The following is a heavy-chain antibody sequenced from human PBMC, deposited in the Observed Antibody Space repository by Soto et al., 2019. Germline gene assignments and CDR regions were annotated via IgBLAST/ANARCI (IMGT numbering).Heavy chain of an antibody. CDR3: ARDRIVVVPAAMKPYYYYGMDV. CDR2: IYHSGST. J-gene: IGHJ6*02. V-gene: IGHV4-4*02. D-gene: IGHD2-2*01. CDR1: GGSISSSNW. Sequence: QVQLQESGPGLVKPSGTLSLTCAVSGGSISSSNWWSWVRQPPGKGLEWIGEIYHSGSTNYNPSLKSRVTISVDKSKSQFSLKLSSVTAADTAVYYCARDRIVVVPAAMKPYYYYGMDVWGQGTTVTVSS.